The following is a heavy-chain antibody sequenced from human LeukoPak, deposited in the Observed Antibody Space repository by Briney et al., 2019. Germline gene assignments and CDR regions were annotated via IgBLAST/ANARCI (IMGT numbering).Heavy chain of an antibody. V-gene: IGHV4-59*08. J-gene: IGHJ6*02. CDR3: ARADESLVYGMDV. CDR1: GGSITSDY. CDR2: FSYSGGT. Sequence: SETLSLTCTLSGGSITSDYWSWIRQSPGKGLEWIGYFSYSGGTHYSPSLTSRVAISVDTSRNQLSLKLRSVTAADTAIYYCARADESLVYGMDVWGPGTTVIVSS.